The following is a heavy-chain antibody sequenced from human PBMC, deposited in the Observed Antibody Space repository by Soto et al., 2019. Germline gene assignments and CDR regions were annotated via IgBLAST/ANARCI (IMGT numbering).Heavy chain of an antibody. CDR1: GYTFTSYG. J-gene: IGHJ6*02. CDR2: ISAYNGNT. CDR3: ARDLIAARSYYYYGMDV. D-gene: IGHD6-25*01. V-gene: IGHV1-18*01. Sequence: ASVKVSCKASGYTFTSYGISWVRQAPGQGLEWMGWISAYNGNTNYAQKLQGRVTMTTDTSTSTAYMELRSLRSDDTAVYYCARDLIAARSYYYYGMDVWGQGTTVTVSS.